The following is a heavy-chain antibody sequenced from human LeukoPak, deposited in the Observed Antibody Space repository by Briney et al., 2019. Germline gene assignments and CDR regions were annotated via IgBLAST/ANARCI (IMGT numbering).Heavy chain of an antibody. CDR1: GGSISSYY. V-gene: IGHV4-59*04. J-gene: IGHJ6*03. D-gene: IGHD2-2*03. CDR2: FYYSGST. Sequence: SETLSLTCTVSGGSISSYYWGWIRQPPGKGLEWIGSFYYSGSTYYNPSLKSRITISADTSKNQFSLNVSSATTADTAVYYCANIRWIIDYYMDVWGKGTTVIVSS. CDR3: ANIRWIIDYYMDV.